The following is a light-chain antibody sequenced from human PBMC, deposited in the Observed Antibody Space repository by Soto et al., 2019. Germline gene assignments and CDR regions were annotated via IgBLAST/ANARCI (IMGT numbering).Light chain of an antibody. Sequence: DIQMTQSPSTLSASVGDRVTVTCRASQSVSSWLAWYQQKPGKAPKLLIYDASSLQSGVPSRFSGSGSGTEFTLTISSLQPDDFATYYCQPGTTFAQGTKVEIK. CDR1: QSVSSW. CDR3: QPGTT. V-gene: IGKV1-5*01. CDR2: DAS. J-gene: IGKJ1*01.